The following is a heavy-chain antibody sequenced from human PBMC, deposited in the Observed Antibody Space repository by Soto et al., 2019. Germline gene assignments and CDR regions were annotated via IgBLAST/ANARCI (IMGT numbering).Heavy chain of an antibody. CDR1: GGSISSGDYY. V-gene: IGHV4-30-4*01. CDR3: ARVGGSDSSGYWPFDY. J-gene: IGHJ4*02. Sequence: QVQLQESGPGLVKPSQTLSLTCTVSGGSISSGDYYWSWIRQPPGKGLEWIGYMYYSGSTYYNPSLKSRVTISVDTSKNQFSLKLSSVTAADTAVYYCARVGGSDSSGYWPFDYWGQGTLVTVSS. D-gene: IGHD3-22*01. CDR2: MYYSGST.